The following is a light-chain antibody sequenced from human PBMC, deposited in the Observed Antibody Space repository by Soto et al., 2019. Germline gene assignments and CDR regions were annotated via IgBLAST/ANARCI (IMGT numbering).Light chain of an antibody. J-gene: IGKJ1*01. CDR2: SAS. Sequence: DIQMTQSPSSLSGFVGDRVTITCRASQSISSYLSWYQQRPGKAPKLLIYSASSLQSGVPSRFSGSGSGTDFTLTISNLQPEDFAIYYCQQSYNTPRTFGQGTKVEIK. V-gene: IGKV1-39*01. CDR1: QSISSY. CDR3: QQSYNTPRT.